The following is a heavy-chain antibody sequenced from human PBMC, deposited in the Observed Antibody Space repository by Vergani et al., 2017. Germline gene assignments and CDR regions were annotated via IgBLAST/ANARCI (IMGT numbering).Heavy chain of an antibody. Sequence: ELQLVESGGGLVQPGGSLRLSCAASGSTVSGHYMTWVRQAPGKGLEWVSHLYSGDEIYYADSVKGRVTISRDTSKNTLHLQINNLRVEDTAVYYCGRGNYYGSGTYVDPWGQGTLVTVSS. CDR2: LYSGDEI. V-gene: IGHV3-66*02. CDR1: GSTVSGHY. CDR3: GRGNYYGSGTYVDP. D-gene: IGHD3-10*01. J-gene: IGHJ5*02.